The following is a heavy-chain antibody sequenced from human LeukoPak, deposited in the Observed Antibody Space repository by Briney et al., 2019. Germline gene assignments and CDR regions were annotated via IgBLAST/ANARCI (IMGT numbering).Heavy chain of an antibody. D-gene: IGHD3-10*01. V-gene: IGHV3-33*01. CDR3: ARAQYYGSGAPPDY. CDR1: GFTFSSYG. CDR2: IWYDGSNK. J-gene: IGHJ4*02. Sequence: PGGSLRLSCAASGFTFSSYGMHWVRQAPGKGLEWVAVIWYDGSNKYYADSVKGRFTISRDSSKNTLYLQMNSLRAEDTAVYYCARAQYYGSGAPPDYWGQGTLVTVSS.